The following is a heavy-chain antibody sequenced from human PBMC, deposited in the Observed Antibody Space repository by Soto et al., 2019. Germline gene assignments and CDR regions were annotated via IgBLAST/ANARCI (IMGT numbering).Heavy chain of an antibody. Sequence: GGSLRLSCAASGFTFSSYAMSWVRQAPGKGLEWVSAISGSGGSTYYADSVKGRFTISRDNSKNTLYLQMNSLRAEDTAVYYCAKDAYSRNFGYYYYMDVWGKGTTVTVSS. CDR1: GFTFSSYA. V-gene: IGHV3-23*01. D-gene: IGHD6-13*01. CDR2: ISGSGGST. CDR3: AKDAYSRNFGYYYYMDV. J-gene: IGHJ6*03.